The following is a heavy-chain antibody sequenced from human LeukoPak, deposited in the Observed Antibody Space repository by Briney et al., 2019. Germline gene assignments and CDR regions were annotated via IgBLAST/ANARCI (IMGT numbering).Heavy chain of an antibody. D-gene: IGHD3-10*01. CDR3: ARGLWFGELPARVDP. V-gene: IGHV4-61*01. J-gene: IGHJ5*02. Sequence: SETLSLTCTVSGGSISSSSYYWSWIRQPPGKGLEWIGYIYYSGSTNYNPSLKSRVTISVDTSKNQFSLKLSSVTAADTAVYYCARGLWFGELPARVDPWGQGTLVTVSS. CDR1: GGSISSSSYY. CDR2: IYYSGST.